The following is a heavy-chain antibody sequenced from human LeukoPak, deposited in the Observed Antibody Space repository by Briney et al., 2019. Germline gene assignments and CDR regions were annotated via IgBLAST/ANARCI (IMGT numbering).Heavy chain of an antibody. V-gene: IGHV4-34*01. D-gene: IGHD1-14*01. CDR3: AIASGYNPGYYYYGMDV. CDR2: INHSGST. Sequence: SETLSLTCAVYGGSFSGYYWRWLRQPPGKGGEWVGEINHSGSTNYNPSLKIPVTISVYTSTIHFSLKLISVTAADTAVYYCAIASGYNPGYYYYGMDVWGKGTPVTVSS. J-gene: IGHJ6*04. CDR1: GGSFSGYY.